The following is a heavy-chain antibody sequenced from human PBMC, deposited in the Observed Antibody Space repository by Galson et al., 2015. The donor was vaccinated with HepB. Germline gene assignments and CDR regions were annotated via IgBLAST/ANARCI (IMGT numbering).Heavy chain of an antibody. Sequence: SCKASGYTFTSYGISWVRQAPGQGLEWMGWISAYNGNTNYAQKLQGRVTMTTDTSTSTAYMELRSLRSDDTAVYYCASGYDYVWGSYPTRFDYWGQGTLVTVSS. CDR3: ASGYDYVWGSYPTRFDY. J-gene: IGHJ4*02. CDR1: GYTFTSYG. D-gene: IGHD3-16*02. CDR2: ISAYNGNT. V-gene: IGHV1-18*04.